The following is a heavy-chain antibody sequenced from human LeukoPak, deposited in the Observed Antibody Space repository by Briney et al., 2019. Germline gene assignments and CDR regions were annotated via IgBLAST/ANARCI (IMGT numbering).Heavy chain of an antibody. J-gene: IGHJ4*02. V-gene: IGHV3-7*01. CDR3: ARDPSGPSDSNGWYYFDY. CDR1: GFTFSSDW. Sequence: HPGGSLRLSCSASGFTFSSDWMSWVRQAPAKGLEWVATIKQDDSEKYYVDSVKGRFTISRDNAKNSLYLQMNSLRAEDTAVYYCARDPSGPSDSNGWYYFDYWGQGALVTDCS. CDR2: IKQDDSEK. D-gene: IGHD6-19*01.